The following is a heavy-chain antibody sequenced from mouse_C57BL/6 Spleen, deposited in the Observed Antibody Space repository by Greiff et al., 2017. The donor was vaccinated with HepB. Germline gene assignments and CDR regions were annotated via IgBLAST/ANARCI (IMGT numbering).Heavy chain of an antibody. Sequence: EVQGVESGGGLVKPGGSLKLSCAASGFTFSSYAMSWVRQTPEKRMAWVATISDGGSYTYYPDNVKGRFTISRDNAKNNLYLQMSHLKSEDTAMYYCARDHAMDYWGQGTSVTVSS. CDR1: GFTFSSYA. CDR3: ARDHAMDY. J-gene: IGHJ4*01. CDR2: ISDGGSYT. V-gene: IGHV5-4*01.